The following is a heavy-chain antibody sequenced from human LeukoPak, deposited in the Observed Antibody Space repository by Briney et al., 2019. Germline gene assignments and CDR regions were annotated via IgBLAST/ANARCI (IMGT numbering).Heavy chain of an antibody. D-gene: IGHD4-11*01. J-gene: IGHJ4*02. CDR3: ARGIRQYAKSYFDY. V-gene: IGHV3-11*01. CDR2: ISSSGTTI. Sequence: GGSPRLSCAASGFTISDYYMSWIRQAPGKGLEWLSYISSSGTTIYYTDSVKGRFTISRDNAKNSLYLQMNSLRAEDTAVYYCARGIRQYAKSYFDYWGQGTLVTVSS. CDR1: GFTISDYY.